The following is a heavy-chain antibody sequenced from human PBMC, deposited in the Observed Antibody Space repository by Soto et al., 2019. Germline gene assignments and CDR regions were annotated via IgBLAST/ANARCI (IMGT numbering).Heavy chain of an antibody. CDR1: GFTFNNYG. CDR3: ARYPRRCSYTSCYDGYYYYYMDV. CDR2: ISSSSSNI. D-gene: IGHD2-2*01. V-gene: IGHV3-48*01. J-gene: IGHJ6*03. Sequence: EVQLVESGGGLVQPGGSLRLSCAASGFTFNNYGMYWVRQAPGKGLEWVSYISSSSSNIYYADSVKGRFTISRDNARNSLYLQMDSLRAEDTAIYYCARYPRRCSYTSCYDGYYYYYMDVWGKGTTVTVSS.